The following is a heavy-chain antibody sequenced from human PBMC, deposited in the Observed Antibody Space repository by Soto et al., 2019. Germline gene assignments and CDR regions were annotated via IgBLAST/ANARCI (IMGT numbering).Heavy chain of an antibody. CDR2: ISAYNGNT. V-gene: IGHV1-18*01. CDR3: ARSTVMVAVAGSYYYFDY. CDR1: GYTFTSYG. D-gene: IGHD6-19*01. Sequence: ASVKVSCKASGYTFTSYGISWVRQAPGQGLEWMGWISAYNGNTNYAQKLQGRVTMTTDTSTSTAYMELRSLRSDDTAVYYCARSTVMVAVAGSYYYFDYWGQGTLVTVSS. J-gene: IGHJ4*02.